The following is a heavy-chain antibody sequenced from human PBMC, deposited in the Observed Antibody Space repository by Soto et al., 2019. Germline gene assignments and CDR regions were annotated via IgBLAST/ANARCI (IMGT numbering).Heavy chain of an antibody. CDR2: IYYSGST. J-gene: IGHJ6*02. CDR3: ARVHCSSTSCYGGHYYGMDV. V-gene: IGHV4-30-4*01. Sequence: SETLSLTCTVSGGSISSGDYYWSWIRQPPGKGLEWIGYIYYSGSTYYNPSLKSRVTISVDTSKNQFSLKLSSVTAADTAVYYCARVHCSSTSCYGGHYYGMDVWGQGTTVTVSS. CDR1: GGSISSGDYY. D-gene: IGHD2-2*01.